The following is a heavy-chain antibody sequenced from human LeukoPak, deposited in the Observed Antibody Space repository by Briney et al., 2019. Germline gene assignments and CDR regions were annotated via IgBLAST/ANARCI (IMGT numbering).Heavy chain of an antibody. CDR1: GGSISSGSYY. D-gene: IGHD2-15*01. Sequence: SETLSLTCTGSGGSISSGSYYWSWIRQPAGKGLEWIGRIYTRGSTNYNPSLKSRVTISVDTSKNQFSLKLSSVTAADTAVYYCATRGGYCSGGSCSLGYYYYYMDVWGKGTTVTVSS. CDR2: IYTRGST. J-gene: IGHJ6*03. V-gene: IGHV4-61*02. CDR3: ATRGGYCSGGSCSLGYYYYYMDV.